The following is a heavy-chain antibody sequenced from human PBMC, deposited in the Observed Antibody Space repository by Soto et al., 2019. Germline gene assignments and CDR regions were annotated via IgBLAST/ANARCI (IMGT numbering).Heavy chain of an antibody. CDR2: IYATGTT. J-gene: IGHJ5*02. V-gene: IGHV4-4*07. Sequence: PSETLSLTCTVSGASISGFYWSWTRKSAGKGLEWIGRIYATGTTDYNPPLKSRVMMSVDTSKKQFSLKLRSVTAADTAVYYCVRDGTKTLRDWFDPWGQGISVTVSS. CDR1: GASISGFY. D-gene: IGHD1-1*01. CDR3: VRDGTKTLRDWFDP.